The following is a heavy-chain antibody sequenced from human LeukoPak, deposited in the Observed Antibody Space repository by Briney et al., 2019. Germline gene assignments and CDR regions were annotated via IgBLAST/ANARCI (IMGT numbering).Heavy chain of an antibody. CDR1: GYTFTGYY. V-gene: IGHV1-2*02. CDR3: AREGYCSSTNCYEAFDY. Sequence: ASVKVSCKASGYTFTGYYMHWVRQAPGQGLEWMGWINPNSGGTNYAQKFQGRVTMTRDTSISTAYMELSRLRSDDTAVYYCAREGYCSSTNCYEAFDYWGQGTLVTVSS. D-gene: IGHD2-2*01. J-gene: IGHJ4*02. CDR2: INPNSGGT.